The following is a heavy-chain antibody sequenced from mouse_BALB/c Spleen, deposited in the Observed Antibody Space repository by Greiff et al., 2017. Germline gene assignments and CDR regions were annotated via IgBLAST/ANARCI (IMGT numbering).Heavy chain of an antibody. V-gene: IGHV1S22*01. CDR1: GYTFTSYW. J-gene: IGHJ2*01. D-gene: IGHD1-1*01. CDR2: IYPGSGST. CDR3: TRSYGSSYVGDY. Sequence: LQQPGSELVSPGASVKLSCKASGYTFTSYWMHWVKQRHGQGLEWIGNIYPGSGSTNYDEKFKSKGTLTVDTSSSTAYMHLSSLTSEDSAVYYCTRSYGSSYVGDYWGQGTTLTVSS.